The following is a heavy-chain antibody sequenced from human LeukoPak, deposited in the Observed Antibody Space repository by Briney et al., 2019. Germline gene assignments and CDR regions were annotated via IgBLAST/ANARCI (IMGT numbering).Heavy chain of an antibody. CDR2: ISSSSSYI. V-gene: IGHV3-21*01. CDR3: ARVPAAAGHGEFDY. J-gene: IGHJ4*02. CDR1: GVTFSSYS. D-gene: IGHD6-13*01. Sequence: PGGSLRLFCAASGVTFSSYSMNWVRQAPGKALEWVSSISSSSSYIYYADSVKGRFTISRDNAKNPLYLQMNSLRAEDTAVYYCARVPAAAGHGEFDYWGQGALVTVSS.